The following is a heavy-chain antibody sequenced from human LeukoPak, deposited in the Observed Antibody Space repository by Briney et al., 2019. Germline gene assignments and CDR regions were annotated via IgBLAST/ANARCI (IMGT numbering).Heavy chain of an antibody. CDR3: AREFSHYDILTGYSYDYFDY. D-gene: IGHD3-9*01. CDR2: TYYRSKWYN. Sequence: SQTLSLTCAISGDSVSSNSAAWNWSRQSPSRGLEWLGRTYYRSKWYNDYAVSVKSRITIYPDTSKNPFSLQLNSVTPEDTAVYYCAREFSHYDILTGYSYDYFDYWGQGTLVTVSS. CDR1: GDSVSSNSAA. V-gene: IGHV6-1*01. J-gene: IGHJ4*02.